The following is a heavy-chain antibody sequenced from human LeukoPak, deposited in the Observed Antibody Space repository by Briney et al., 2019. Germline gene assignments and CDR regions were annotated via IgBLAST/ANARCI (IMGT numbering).Heavy chain of an antibody. J-gene: IGHJ4*02. CDR1: GVSITNTNYY. D-gene: IGHD4-11*01. Sequence: PSETLSLTCTVSGVSITNTNYYWAWIRQPPGEGLEWIGSVYHSGVTYYPPSLKSRVSISVDTSNNQFSLKVTSVTAADTAVYYCAGEWQYQFDYWGQGSLVTVSS. CDR3: AGEWQYQFDY. V-gene: IGHV4-39*07. CDR2: VYHSGVT.